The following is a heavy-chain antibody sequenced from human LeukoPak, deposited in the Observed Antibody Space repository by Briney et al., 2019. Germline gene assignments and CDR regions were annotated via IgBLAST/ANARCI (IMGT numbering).Heavy chain of an antibody. CDR3: AKPYRSLNDAFDI. CDR1: GFTFSSYG. Sequence: PGGSLRLSCAASGFTFSSYGMQWVRQAPGKGLEWVAFIRYDGNKKYYADSVKGRFTIPRDNSKNTLYLQMNSLRAEDTAVYYCAKPYRSLNDAFDIWGQGTMVTVSS. D-gene: IGHD6-13*01. V-gene: IGHV3-30*02. CDR2: IRYDGNKK. J-gene: IGHJ3*02.